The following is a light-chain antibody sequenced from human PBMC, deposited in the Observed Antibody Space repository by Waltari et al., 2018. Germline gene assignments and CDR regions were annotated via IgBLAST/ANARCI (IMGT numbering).Light chain of an antibody. CDR3: QSCDNNNVI. J-gene: IGLJ2*01. CDR1: GGSIASKD. Sequence: FMLTQPHSVSESPGKTITISCTGSGGSIASKDVQWYQQRPGSAPIILLFENGQRPSGVPDRFSGSTDSSSNSASLTISGLKTEDEADYYCQSCDNNNVIFGGGTKLTVL. CDR2: ENG. V-gene: IGLV6-57*02.